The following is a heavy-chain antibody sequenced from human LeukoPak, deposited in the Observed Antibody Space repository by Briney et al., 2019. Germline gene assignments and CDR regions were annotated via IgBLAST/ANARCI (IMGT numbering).Heavy chain of an antibody. CDR3: ARSYYDFRTGYYSYYYMDV. J-gene: IGHJ6*03. CDR1: RGSIRSGGYY. V-gene: IGHV4-31*02. D-gene: IGHD3-3*01. Sequence: PQTLSLTCTVPRGSIRSGGYYRASVRHHPRKGLEWVVCIFHGGTTYYNPSLKGQLTISVDTSKSQFPLRLSSVTAADTAVYYCARSYYDFRTGYYSYYYMDVWGKGTTVTVSS. CDR2: IFHGGTT.